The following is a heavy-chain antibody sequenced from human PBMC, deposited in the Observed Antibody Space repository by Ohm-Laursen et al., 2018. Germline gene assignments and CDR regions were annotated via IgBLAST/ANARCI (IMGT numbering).Heavy chain of an antibody. J-gene: IGHJ6*02. V-gene: IGHV4-59*01. CDR1: GGSISSYY. CDR2: IYYSGST. CDR3: ARGAGSGSYQYYYGMDV. Sequence: SETLPLTCTVSGGSISSYYWSWIRQPPGKGLEWIGYIYYSGSTNYNPSLKSRVSISVDTSKNQFSLKLSSVTAADTAVYYCARGAGSGSYQYYYGMDVWGQGTTVTVSS. D-gene: IGHD3-10*01.